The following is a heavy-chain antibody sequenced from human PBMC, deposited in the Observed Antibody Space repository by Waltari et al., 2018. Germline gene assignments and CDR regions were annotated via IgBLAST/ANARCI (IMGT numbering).Heavy chain of an antibody. V-gene: IGHV3-23*01. CDR1: GFTFSTYV. CDR3: ARGSGVDS. CDR2: ISDAGGII. D-gene: IGHD7-27*01. Sequence: EVQLLESGGGLVQPGGSLRLSCAASGFTFSTYVMNWVRQAPGKGLEWVSSISDAGGIINYADSVKGRFTISRDNSKNTLYLQMNSLRAEDSAVDYCARGSGVDSWGQGTLVTISS. J-gene: IGHJ4*02.